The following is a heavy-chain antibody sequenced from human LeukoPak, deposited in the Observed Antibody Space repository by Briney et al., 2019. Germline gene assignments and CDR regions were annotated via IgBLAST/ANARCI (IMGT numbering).Heavy chain of an antibody. CDR3: ARGPPRGKYYYMDV. CDR2: IGTASDT. CDR1: GFTFSSFD. J-gene: IGHJ6*03. D-gene: IGHD1-1*01. Sequence: GRSLRLSCAASGFTFSSFDMHWVRHPTGQGLEWVSTIGTASDTYYPGSVEGRFTLSRDNAKNSLYLQMNSRTAGDTAVYYCARGPPRGKYYYMDVWGKGTTVTVSS. V-gene: IGHV3-13*01.